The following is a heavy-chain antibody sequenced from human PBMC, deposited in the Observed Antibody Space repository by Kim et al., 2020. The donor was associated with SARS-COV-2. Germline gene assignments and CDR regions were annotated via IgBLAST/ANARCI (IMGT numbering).Heavy chain of an antibody. V-gene: IGHV3-48*02. J-gene: IGHJ5*02. D-gene: IGHD6-19*01. CDR3: ARLLSEQWLKNWFDP. CDR2: ISSSSSTI. Sequence: GGSLRLSCAASGFTFSSYSMNWVRQAPGKGLEWVSYISSSSSTIYYADSVKGRFTISRDNAKNSLYLQMNSLRDEDTAVYYCARLLSEQWLKNWFDPWGQGTLVTVSS. CDR1: GFTFSSYS.